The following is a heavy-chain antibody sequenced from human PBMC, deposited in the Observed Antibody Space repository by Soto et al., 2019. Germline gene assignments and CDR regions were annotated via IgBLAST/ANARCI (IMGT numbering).Heavy chain of an antibody. CDR1: GYTFTSYA. D-gene: IGHD6-13*01. CDR2: INAGNGNT. V-gene: IGHV1-3*01. Sequence: QVQLVQSGAEVKKPGASVKVSCKASGYTFTSYAMHWVRQAPGQRLEWMGWINAGNGNTKYSQKFQGRVTITRDTSASKAYMELSSLRSEDTAVYYCASRGDSSSWYGDYFDYWGQGTLVTVSS. J-gene: IGHJ4*02. CDR3: ASRGDSSSWYGDYFDY.